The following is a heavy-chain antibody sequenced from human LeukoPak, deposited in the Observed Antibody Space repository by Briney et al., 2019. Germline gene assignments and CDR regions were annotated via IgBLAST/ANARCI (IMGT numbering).Heavy chain of an antibody. J-gene: IGHJ4*02. Sequence: GGSLRLSCAGTGFTFSSYSMNWVRQAPGKGLEWVSSISSSSSYIYYADSVKGRFTISRDNAKNSLYLQMNSLRAEDTAVYYCARDRYSGILVGATWGYWGQGTLVTVSS. V-gene: IGHV3-21*01. CDR2: ISSSSSYI. CDR3: ARDRYSGILVGATWGY. D-gene: IGHD1-26*01. CDR1: GFTFSSYS.